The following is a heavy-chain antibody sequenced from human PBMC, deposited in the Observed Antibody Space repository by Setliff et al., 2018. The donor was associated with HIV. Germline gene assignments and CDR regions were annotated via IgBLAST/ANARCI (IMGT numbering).Heavy chain of an antibody. D-gene: IGHD4-17*01. CDR1: GYIFSNYY. CDR3: VRRESDYGTKAGFRY. Sequence: ASVKVSCKPSGYIFSNYYLHWVRQGPGQGLEWMGLVNPSGAGTSYAQKFEGRVTMTRDTSTDTVYMELSSLKSDDTAVYYCVRRESDYGTKAGFRYWGQGTWVTVPQ. J-gene: IGHJ4*02. CDR2: VNPSGAGT. V-gene: IGHV1-46*01.